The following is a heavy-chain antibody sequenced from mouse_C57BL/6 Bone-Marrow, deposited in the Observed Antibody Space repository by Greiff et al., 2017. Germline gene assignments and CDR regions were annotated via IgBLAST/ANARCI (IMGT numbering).Heavy chain of an antibody. Sequence: LQESGPELVKPGASVKISCKASGYAFSSSWMNWVKQRPGKGLEWIGRIYPGDGDTNYNGKFKGKATLTADKSSSTAYMQLSSLTSEDSAVYFCAREGSSPLYAMGYWDQGTSVIVSS. CDR3: AREGSSPLYAMGY. D-gene: IGHD1-1*01. CDR2: IYPGDGDT. CDR1: GYAFSSSW. J-gene: IGHJ4*01. V-gene: IGHV1-82*01.